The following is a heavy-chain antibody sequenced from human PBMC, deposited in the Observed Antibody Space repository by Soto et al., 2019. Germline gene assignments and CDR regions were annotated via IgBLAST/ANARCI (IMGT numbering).Heavy chain of an antibody. CDR2: ISGSGGST. CDR3: AKSFAASPSYYYYGMDV. J-gene: IGHJ6*02. D-gene: IGHD6-25*01. CDR1: GFTFSSYA. Sequence: EVQLLESGGGLVQPGGSLRLSCAASGFTFSSYAMSWVRQAPGKGLEWVSAISGSGGSTYYADSVKGRFTISRDNSKNTLYLQMNSLRAEDTAVYYCAKSFAASPSYYYYGMDVWGQGTTVTVSS. V-gene: IGHV3-23*01.